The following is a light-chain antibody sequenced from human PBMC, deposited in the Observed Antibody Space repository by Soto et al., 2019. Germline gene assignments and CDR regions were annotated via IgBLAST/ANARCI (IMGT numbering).Light chain of an antibody. CDR2: RAS. J-gene: IGKJ1*01. Sequence: DIQMTQSPSTLSASVGDRVTITCRSSQSISSWLAWYQQKPERLPRLLIYRASTLESGVPSRFSGSGSGTEFTLTISSLQPDDFATYYCHQYDTSLWTFGQGTKVEIK. CDR1: QSISSW. CDR3: HQYDTSLWT. V-gene: IGKV1-5*03.